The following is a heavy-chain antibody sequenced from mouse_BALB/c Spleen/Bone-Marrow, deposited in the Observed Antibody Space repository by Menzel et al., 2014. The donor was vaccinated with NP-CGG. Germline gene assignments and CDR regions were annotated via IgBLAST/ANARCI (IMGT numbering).Heavy chain of an antibody. CDR2: ISNGGGIT. D-gene: IGHD1-1*01. J-gene: IGHJ2*01. CDR1: GFTFSSYT. V-gene: IGHV5-12-2*01. CDR3: ARHYGSGVFYFDY. Sequence: EVKLVESGGGLVQPGGSLKPSCAASGFTFSSYTMSWVRLTPETRLEGVAYISNGGGITYYSDTVKGRFTISRDNAKNTLYLQMNSLKSEDTAMYYCARHYGSGVFYFDYWGQGTTLTVSS.